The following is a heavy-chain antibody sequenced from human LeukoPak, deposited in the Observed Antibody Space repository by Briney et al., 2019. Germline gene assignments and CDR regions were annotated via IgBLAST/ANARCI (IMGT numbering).Heavy chain of an antibody. CDR2: ISAYNGNT. CDR1: GYTFTSYG. CDR3: ARAGIDFNWLFFDY. V-gene: IGHV1-18*01. J-gene: IGHJ4*02. Sequence: ASVKVSCTASGYTFTSYGISWVRQAPGQGLEWMGWISAYNGNTNYAQKLQGRVTMTADTSTSTAYMELRSLRSDDTAVYYCARAGIDFNWLFFDYWGQGTLVTVSS. D-gene: IGHD3-9*01.